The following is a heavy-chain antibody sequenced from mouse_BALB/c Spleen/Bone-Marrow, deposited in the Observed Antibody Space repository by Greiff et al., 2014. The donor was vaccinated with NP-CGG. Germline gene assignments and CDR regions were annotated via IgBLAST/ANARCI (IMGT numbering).Heavy chain of an antibody. D-gene: IGHD1-1*02. V-gene: IGHV5-4*02. CDR3: ARSGEKYGAMDY. J-gene: IGHJ4*01. CDR2: ISDGGSYT. Sequence: EVQLVESGGGLVKPGGSLKLSCTASGFIFSDYYMYWVRQTPEKRLEWVAAISDGGSYTYYPDSVKGRFTISRDNAKNNLYLQMSSLKPEDTAMYYCARSGEKYGAMDYWGQGTSVTVSS. CDR1: GFIFSDYY.